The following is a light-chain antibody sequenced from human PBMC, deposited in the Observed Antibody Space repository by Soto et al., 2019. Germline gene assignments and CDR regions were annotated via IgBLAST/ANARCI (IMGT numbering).Light chain of an antibody. J-gene: IGLJ3*02. V-gene: IGLV2-14*01. Sequence: QSALTQPSSVSGSPGQSITISCTGTSSNVGDYKYVSWYQQYPGKAPKVIIYEVSNRPSGVSNRFSGSKSANTASLTISGLQAEDEADDYCSSYTDSSIRVFGGGTKLTVL. CDR3: SSYTDSSIRV. CDR2: EVS. CDR1: SSNVGDYKY.